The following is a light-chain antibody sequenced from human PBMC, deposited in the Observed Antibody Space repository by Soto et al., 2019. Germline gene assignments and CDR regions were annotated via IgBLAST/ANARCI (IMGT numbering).Light chain of an antibody. V-gene: IGKV3-20*01. CDR3: QQYGSSPKT. CDR1: QSVSSSY. J-gene: IGKJ1*01. Sequence: EIVLTQSPGTLSLSPGERATLSCRASQSVSSSYLAWYQQKPGQAPRLLIYGASSRATSIPDRFSGSGSGTYFPLTISRLEPEDFAVYYCQQYGSSPKTFGQGTKVEIK. CDR2: GAS.